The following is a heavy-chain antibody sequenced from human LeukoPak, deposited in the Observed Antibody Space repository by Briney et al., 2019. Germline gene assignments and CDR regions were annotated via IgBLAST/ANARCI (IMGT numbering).Heavy chain of an antibody. CDR1: GGSFSGYY. J-gene: IGHJ5*02. V-gene: IGHV4-34*01. CDR2: INHSGST. CDR3: ARGLGPGSYRRFDP. D-gene: IGHD3-16*02. Sequence: SVTLSLTCAVYGGSFSGYYWSWIRQPPGKGLEWIGEINHSGSTNYNPSLKSRVTISVDTSKNQFSLKLSSVTAADTAVYYCARGLGPGSYRRFDPWGQGTLVTVSS.